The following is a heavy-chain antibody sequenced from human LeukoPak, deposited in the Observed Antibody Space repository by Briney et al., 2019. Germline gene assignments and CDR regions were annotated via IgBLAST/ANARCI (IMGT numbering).Heavy chain of an antibody. V-gene: IGHV1-18*01. Sequence: ASVKVSCKPSGYTFTNYGISWVRQAPGQGLEWMGWISPYNGNTNYAQKLQGRVTMTTDTSTGTAYMELRSLISDDTAVYYCARDARKWLRLDYFDYWGQGTLVTVSS. CDR3: ARDARKWLRLDYFDY. CDR1: GYTFTNYG. D-gene: IGHD5-12*01. CDR2: ISPYNGNT. J-gene: IGHJ4*02.